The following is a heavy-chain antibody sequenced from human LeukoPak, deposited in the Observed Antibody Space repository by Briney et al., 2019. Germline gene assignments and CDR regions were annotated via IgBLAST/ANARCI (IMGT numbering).Heavy chain of an antibody. V-gene: IGHV3-13*01. Sequence: GSLTLSCAASGFTFTNYDMHWVRQGTGKGLEWVSAISIRADKYYSGSVKGRFTISRENAENSLYLQMISLRAEDAAVYYCARGGIRVSGIDEFDYWGQGTLVTVSS. J-gene: IGHJ4*02. CDR3: ARGGIRVSGIDEFDY. CDR2: ISIRADK. CDR1: GFTFTNYD. D-gene: IGHD6-19*01.